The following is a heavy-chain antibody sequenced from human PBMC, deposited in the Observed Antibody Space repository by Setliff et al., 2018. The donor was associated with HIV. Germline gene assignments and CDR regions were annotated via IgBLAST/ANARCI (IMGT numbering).Heavy chain of an antibody. V-gene: IGHV3-7*01. CDR2: INQDGSDK. J-gene: IGHJ4*02. Sequence: PGGSLRLSCAASGFIFSTNWMSWVRQAPRKGPEWVANINQDGSDKYYVPSVKGRFTISRDNAKNSLYLQMNSLRAEDTAIYYCARDAWGAGPDFDYWGQGTLVTVSS. D-gene: IGHD3-16*01. CDR1: GFIFSTNW. CDR3: ARDAWGAGPDFDY.